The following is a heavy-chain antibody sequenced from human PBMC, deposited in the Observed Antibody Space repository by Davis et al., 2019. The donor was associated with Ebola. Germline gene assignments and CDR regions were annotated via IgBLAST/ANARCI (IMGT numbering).Heavy chain of an antibody. CDR3: ARHARPYYYGMDV. CDR1: GFTSSDYY. Sequence: GESLKISCAASGFTSSDYYMSWIRQAPGKGLEWVSYISSSGSTIYYADSVKGRFTISRDNAKNSLYLQMNSLRTEDTAVYYCARHARPYYYGMDVWGQGTTVTVSS. CDR2: ISSSGSTI. J-gene: IGHJ6*02. D-gene: IGHD6-6*01. V-gene: IGHV3-11*01.